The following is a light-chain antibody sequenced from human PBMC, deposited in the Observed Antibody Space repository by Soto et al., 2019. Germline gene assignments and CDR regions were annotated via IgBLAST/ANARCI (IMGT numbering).Light chain of an antibody. V-gene: IGKV1-5*03. J-gene: IGKJ1*01. CDR2: KAS. CDR1: QSISGC. CDR3: QQYNSYST. Sequence: DIQMTQYPSTLSASVGDRVTITCRASQSISGCLAWYQQKPGKAPTLLIYKASSLESGVPSRFSGSGSGTEFTLTISSLQPDDFATYYCQQYNSYSTFGQGTKVDIK.